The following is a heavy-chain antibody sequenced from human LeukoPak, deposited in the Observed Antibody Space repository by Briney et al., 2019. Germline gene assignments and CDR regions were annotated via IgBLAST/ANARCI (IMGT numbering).Heavy chain of an antibody. CDR3: AREYHYYDTRGYYYFDY. CDR2: IYYSGST. V-gene: IGHV4-61*08. Sequence: RTSETLSLTCTVSGGSISSGGYYWSWIRQHPGKGLEWIGYIYYSGSTNYNPSLKSRVTMSLDTSRNQSSLKLSSVTAADTAVYYCAREYHYYDTRGYYYFDYWGQGTLVTVSS. J-gene: IGHJ4*02. D-gene: IGHD3-22*01. CDR1: GGSISSGGYY.